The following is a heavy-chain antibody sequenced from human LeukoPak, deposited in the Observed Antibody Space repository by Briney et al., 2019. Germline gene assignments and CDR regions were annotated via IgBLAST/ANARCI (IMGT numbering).Heavy chain of an antibody. J-gene: IGHJ4*02. D-gene: IGHD4-17*01. V-gene: IGHV3-21*01. CDR1: RFTFSSYS. CDR3: ARGRGSGDPVNIY. Sequence: GGSLRLSCAASRFTFSSYSMNWVRQAPGKGLEWVSSISSSGSYIYYADSVKGRFTISRDNAKNSLYLQMNSLRAEDTAVYYCARGRGSGDPVNIYWGQGTLVTVSS. CDR2: ISSSGSYI.